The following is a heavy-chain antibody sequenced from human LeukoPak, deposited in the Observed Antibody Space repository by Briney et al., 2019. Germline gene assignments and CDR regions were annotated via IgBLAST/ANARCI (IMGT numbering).Heavy chain of an antibody. CDR3: VKGRDYGDF. J-gene: IGHJ4*02. CDR2: IYSGGTT. V-gene: IGHV3-53*01. CDR1: GFTVSTYY. Sequence: GSLRLSCAASGFTVSTYYMNWVRQAPGKGLEWVSIIYSGGTTYYADSVKARLTISRDNAENSVFLQMSSLRPEDTAVYFCVKGRDYGDFWGQGTLVAVSS.